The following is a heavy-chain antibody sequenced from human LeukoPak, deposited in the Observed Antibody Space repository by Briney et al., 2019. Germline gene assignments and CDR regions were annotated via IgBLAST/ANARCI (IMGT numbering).Heavy chain of an antibody. CDR1: GYTFTGYH. D-gene: IGHD6-13*01. CDR3: ARAAAGNNWFDP. Sequence: ASVKVSCKASGYTFTGYHMHWVRQAPGQGLEWMGWINPNSGGTTYAQKFQGRVTMTRDTSISTAYMELSRLRSDDTAVYYCARAAAGNNWFDPWGQGTLVTVSS. V-gene: IGHV1-2*02. J-gene: IGHJ5*02. CDR2: INPNSGGT.